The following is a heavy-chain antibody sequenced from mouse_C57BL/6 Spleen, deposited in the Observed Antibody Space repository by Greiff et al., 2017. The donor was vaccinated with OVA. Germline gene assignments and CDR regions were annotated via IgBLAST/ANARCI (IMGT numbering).Heavy chain of an antibody. D-gene: IGHD1-1*01. V-gene: IGHV1-15*01. CDR1: GYTFTDYE. J-gene: IGHJ3*01. CDR3: TGTTGLAY. CDR2: IDPETGGT. Sequence: QVQLKQSGAELVRPGASVTLSCKASGYTFTDYEMHWVKQTPVHGLEWIGAIDPETGGTAYNQKFKGKAILTADKSSSTAYMELRSLTSEDSAVYYCTGTTGLAYWGQGTLVTVSA.